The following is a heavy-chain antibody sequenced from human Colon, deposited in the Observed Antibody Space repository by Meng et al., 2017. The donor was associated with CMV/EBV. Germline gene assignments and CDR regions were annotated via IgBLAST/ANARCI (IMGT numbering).Heavy chain of an antibody. Sequence: ASVKVSCKASGYTFNDYDVNWVRQATGQGLEWLGWMKPNSDHTGYAQKFRDRVSFTTDTSTSTVYMELSSLRSEDTAVYYCARDGGSSWSFYNYGMDVWGQGTTVTVSS. CDR3: ARDGGSSWSFYNYGMDV. D-gene: IGHD6-19*01. J-gene: IGHJ6*02. V-gene: IGHV1-8*03. CDR2: MKPNSDHT. CDR1: GYTFNDYD.